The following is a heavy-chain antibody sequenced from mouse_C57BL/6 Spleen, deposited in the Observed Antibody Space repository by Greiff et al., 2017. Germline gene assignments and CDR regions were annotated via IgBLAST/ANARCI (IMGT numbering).Heavy chain of an antibody. V-gene: IGHV1-42*01. CDR2: INPSTGGT. CDR3: AIYYSKDYYAMDY. Sequence: VHVKQSGPELVKPGASVKISCKASGYSFTGYYMNWVKQSPEKSLEWIGEINPSTGGTTYNQKFKAKATLTVDKSSSTAYMQLKSLTSEDSAVYYCAIYYSKDYYAMDYWGQGTSVTVSS. J-gene: IGHJ4*01. CDR1: GYSFTGYY. D-gene: IGHD2-5*01.